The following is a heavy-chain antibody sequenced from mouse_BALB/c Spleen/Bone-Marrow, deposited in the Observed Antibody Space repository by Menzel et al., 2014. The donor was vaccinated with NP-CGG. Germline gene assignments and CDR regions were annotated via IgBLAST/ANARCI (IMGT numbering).Heavy chain of an antibody. CDR3: AGSTPLAH. CDR2: IYPGDDDT. D-gene: IGHD1-1*01. Sequence: QVQLQQSGAELVRPGSSVKISCKASGYAFSRSWMNWVKQRPGQGLEWIGQIYPGDDDTNYSGKFKGRATLTADKSSGTAYMQLSSLTSEDTAVYLCAGSTPLAHWGQGTLVTVS. V-gene: IGHV1-80*01. CDR1: GYAFSRSW. J-gene: IGHJ3*01.